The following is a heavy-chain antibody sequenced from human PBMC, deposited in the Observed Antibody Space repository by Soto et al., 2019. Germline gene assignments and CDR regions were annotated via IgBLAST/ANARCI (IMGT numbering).Heavy chain of an antibody. Sequence: GGSLRLSCAASGFTFDDYAMHWVRQAPGKGLEWVSGISWNSGSIGYADSVKGRFTISRDNAKNSLYLQMNSLRAEDTALYYCAKDIHAQWLVTFDYWGQGTLVTVSS. J-gene: IGHJ4*02. V-gene: IGHV3-9*01. CDR1: GFTFDDYA. D-gene: IGHD6-19*01. CDR3: AKDIHAQWLVTFDY. CDR2: ISWNSGSI.